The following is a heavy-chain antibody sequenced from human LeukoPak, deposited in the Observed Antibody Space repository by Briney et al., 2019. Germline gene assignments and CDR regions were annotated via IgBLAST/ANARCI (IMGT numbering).Heavy chain of an antibody. J-gene: IGHJ4*02. CDR2: INHSGST. CDR1: GGSFSGYY. D-gene: IGHD6-13*01. Sequence: SETLSLTCADYGGSFSGYYWSWIRQPPGKGLEWIGEINHSGSTNYNPSLKSRVTISVDTSKNQFSLKLSSVTAADTAVYYCARGRQQLARRKDFDYWGQGTLVTVSS. V-gene: IGHV4-34*01. CDR3: ARGRQQLARRKDFDY.